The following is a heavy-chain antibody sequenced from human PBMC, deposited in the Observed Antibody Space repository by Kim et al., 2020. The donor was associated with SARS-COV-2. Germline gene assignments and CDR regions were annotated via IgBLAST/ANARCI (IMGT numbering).Heavy chain of an antibody. CDR2: INAGNGNT. CDR1: GYTFTSYA. J-gene: IGHJ4*02. D-gene: IGHD6-25*01. CDR3: ARGLSSRGPVDY. Sequence: ASVKVSCKASGYTFTSYAMHWVRQAPGQRLEWMGWINAGNGNTKYSQKFQGRVTITRDTSASTAYMELSSLRSEDTAVYYCARGLSSRGPVDYWGQGTLVTVSS. V-gene: IGHV1-3*01.